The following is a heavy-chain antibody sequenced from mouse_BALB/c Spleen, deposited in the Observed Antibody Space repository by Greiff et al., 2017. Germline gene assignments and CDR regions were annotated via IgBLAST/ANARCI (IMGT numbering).Heavy chain of an antibody. CDR3: ARFGNLDWFAY. D-gene: IGHD2-1*01. CDR2: INPSTGYT. J-gene: IGHJ3*01. Sequence: QVQLQQSGAELAKPGASVKMSCKASGYTFTSYWMHWVKQRPGQGLEWIGYINPSTGYTEYNQKFKDKATLTADKSSSTAYMQLSSLTSEDSAVYYCARFGNLDWFAYWGQGTLVTVSA. CDR1: GYTFTSYW. V-gene: IGHV1-7*01.